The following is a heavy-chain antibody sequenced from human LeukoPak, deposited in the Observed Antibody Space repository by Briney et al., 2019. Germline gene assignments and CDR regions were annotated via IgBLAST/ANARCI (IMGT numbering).Heavy chain of an antibody. CDR2: INPNSGGT. J-gene: IGHJ4*02. V-gene: IGHV1-2*02. CDR3: ARDSYYYDSSGYYYY. D-gene: IGHD3-22*01. CDR1: GYTFTSYY. Sequence: GASVKVSRKASGYTFTSYYMHWVRQAPGQGLEWMGWINPNSGGTNYAQKFRGRVTMTRDTSISTAYMELSRLRSDDTAVYYCARDSYYYDSSGYYYYWGQGTLVTVSS.